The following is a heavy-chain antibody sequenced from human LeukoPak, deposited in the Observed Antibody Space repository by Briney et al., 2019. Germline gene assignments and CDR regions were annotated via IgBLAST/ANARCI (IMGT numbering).Heavy chain of an antibody. J-gene: IGHJ4*02. V-gene: IGHV3-64D*09. CDR1: GFTFSRYA. Sequence: GGALRLSCSASGFTFSRYAMHCVRQAPGKGLEYVSGINDNGGRTHYGDSVKGRFSISRDNSKNTLHLQMSTLRAEDTALYYCVKDVGGSYAFDYWGQGILVTVAS. CDR2: INDNGGRT. D-gene: IGHD1-26*01. CDR3: VKDVGGSYAFDY.